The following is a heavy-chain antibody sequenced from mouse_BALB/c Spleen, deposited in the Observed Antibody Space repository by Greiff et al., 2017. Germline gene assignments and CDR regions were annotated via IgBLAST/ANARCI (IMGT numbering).Heavy chain of an antibody. J-gene: IGHJ2*01. D-gene: IGHD1-1*01. Sequence: VQLQQSGPGLVAPSQSLSITCTVSGFSLTSYGVHWVRQPPGKGLEWLGVIWAGGSTNYNSALMSRLSISKDNSKSQVFLKMNSLQTDDTAMYYCARDRDYYGSSYVWFAYWGQGTTLTVSS. CDR3: ARDRDYYGSSYVWFAY. V-gene: IGHV2-9*02. CDR2: IWAGGST. CDR1: GFSLTSYG.